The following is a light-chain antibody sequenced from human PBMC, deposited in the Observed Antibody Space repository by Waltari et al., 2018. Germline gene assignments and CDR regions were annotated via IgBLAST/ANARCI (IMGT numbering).Light chain of an antibody. CDR1: QSVRTR. CDR3: QQYITTWS. V-gene: IGKV3-15*01. CDR2: GAS. J-gene: IGKJ1*01. Sequence: EIVMTQSPVTLSVSPGEGAALSCRPSQSVRTRLAWYQQRPGQTPRLLIYGASTRATEIPSRFSGSGSGTEFTLTISSLQADDFATYYCQQYITTWSFGQGTKVEIK.